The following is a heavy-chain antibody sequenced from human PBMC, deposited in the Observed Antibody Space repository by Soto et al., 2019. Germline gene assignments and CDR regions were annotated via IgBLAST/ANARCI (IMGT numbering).Heavy chain of an antibody. J-gene: IGHJ4*02. CDR1: GFTFSSYG. CDR3: AKSTTSGSYGAFDY. CDR2: ISYDGSNK. V-gene: IGHV3-30*18. D-gene: IGHD3-10*01. Sequence: PGGSLRLSCAASGFTFSSYGMHWVRQAPGKGLEWVAVISYDGSNKYYADSVKGRFTISRDNSKNTLYLQMNSLRAEDTAVYYCAKSTTSGSYGAFDYWGQGTLVTVSS.